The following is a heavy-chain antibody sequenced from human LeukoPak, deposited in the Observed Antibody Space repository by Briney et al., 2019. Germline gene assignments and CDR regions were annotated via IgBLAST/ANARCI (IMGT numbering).Heavy chain of an antibody. D-gene: IGHD3-22*01. CDR1: GYTFTSYY. CDR2: INPSGGST. Sequence: GASVKVSCKASGYTFTSYYMHWVRQAPGQGLEWMGIINPSGGSTSYAQKFQGRVTMTKDTSTSTVYMELRSLRSEDTAVYYCASRITTAFDYWGQGTLVTVSS. V-gene: IGHV1-46*01. J-gene: IGHJ4*02. CDR3: ASRITTAFDY.